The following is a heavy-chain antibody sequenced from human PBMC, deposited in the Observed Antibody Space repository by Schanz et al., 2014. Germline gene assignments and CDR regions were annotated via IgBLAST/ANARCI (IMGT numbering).Heavy chain of an antibody. CDR1: GYSFSDYF. CDR3: ARGGAIVGAYFDY. Sequence: QVQLVQSGAEVKKPGASVKVSCKTSGYSFSDYFIHWVRQAPGQGLEWMGWLNPDSGETLYAQRFQGGVTLTRDTSNRTAYMELRRLRSDDTAVYYCARGGAIVGAYFDYWGQGTLVTVSS. CDR2: LNPDSGET. D-gene: IGHD1-26*01. J-gene: IGHJ4*02. V-gene: IGHV1-2*02.